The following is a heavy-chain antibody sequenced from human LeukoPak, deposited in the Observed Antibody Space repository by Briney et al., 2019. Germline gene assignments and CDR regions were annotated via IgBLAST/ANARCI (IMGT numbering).Heavy chain of an antibody. Sequence: SETLSLTCTVSGGSISSYYWSWIRQPPGKGLEWIGYIYYSGSTNYNPSLKSRVTISVDTSKNQFSLKLSSVTAADTAVYYCARELGASAVTTWGQGTLVTVSS. CDR1: GGSISSYY. CDR3: ARELGASAVTT. CDR2: IYYSGST. J-gene: IGHJ5*02. V-gene: IGHV4-59*01. D-gene: IGHD4-11*01.